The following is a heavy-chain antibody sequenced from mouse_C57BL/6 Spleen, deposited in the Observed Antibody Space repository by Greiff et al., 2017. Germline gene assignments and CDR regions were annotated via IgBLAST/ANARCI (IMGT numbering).Heavy chain of an antibody. CDR2: INPNNGGT. Sequence: EVQLQQSGPELVKPGASVKISCKASGYTFTDYYMNWVKQSHGKSLEWIGDINPNNGGTSYNQKFKGKATLTVDKSSSTAYMELRSLTSEDSAVYYCARGYDGYQGWYFDVWGTGTTVTVSS. D-gene: IGHD2-3*01. CDR1: GYTFTDYY. J-gene: IGHJ1*03. V-gene: IGHV1-26*01. CDR3: ARGYDGYQGWYFDV.